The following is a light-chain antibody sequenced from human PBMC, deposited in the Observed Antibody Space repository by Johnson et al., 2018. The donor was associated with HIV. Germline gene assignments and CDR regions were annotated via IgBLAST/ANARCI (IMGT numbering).Light chain of an antibody. Sequence: QSVLTQPPSVSAAPGQKVTISCSGSSSNIGNNYVSWYQQLPGTAPKLLIYDNNKRPSGIPDRFSGSKSGTSATLGITGLQTGDEADYYCGTWDSRLRPGFFRTVTKVTVL. CDR2: DNN. V-gene: IGLV1-51*01. J-gene: IGLJ1*01. CDR3: GTWDSRLRPGF. CDR1: SSNIGNNY.